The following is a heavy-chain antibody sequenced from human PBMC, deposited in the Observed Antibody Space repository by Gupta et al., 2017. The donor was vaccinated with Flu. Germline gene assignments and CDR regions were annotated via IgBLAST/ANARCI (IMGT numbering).Heavy chain of an antibody. CDR1: GFAFNYYW. Sequence: EVQLVESGGGLVQPGGSLRLSCAASGFAFNYYWMHWVRQVPGRGLMWVSRIKFDGTSTNYADSVKGRFTISRDNAKKMXYXQMNSLXAEDTAVYYCVRRDYFDDWGQGTLVTVSS. V-gene: IGHV3-74*01. CDR2: IKFDGTST. J-gene: IGHJ4*02. CDR3: VRRDYFDD.